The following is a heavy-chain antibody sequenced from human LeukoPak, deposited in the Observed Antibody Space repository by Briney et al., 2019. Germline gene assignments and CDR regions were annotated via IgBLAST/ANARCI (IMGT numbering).Heavy chain of an antibody. CDR1: GFTVSTIY. Sequence: GGSLRLSCAASGFTVSTIYMTWVRQAPGKGLEWVSVIYTDDTTYYAGSVRGRFTISRDSFKDTLYLHMTSVRAEDTAVYYCAKGGMVRGPLPYYNMDVWGQGTTVTVSS. CDR3: AKGGMVRGPLPYYNMDV. V-gene: IGHV3-53*01. D-gene: IGHD3-10*01. CDR2: IYTDDTT. J-gene: IGHJ6*02.